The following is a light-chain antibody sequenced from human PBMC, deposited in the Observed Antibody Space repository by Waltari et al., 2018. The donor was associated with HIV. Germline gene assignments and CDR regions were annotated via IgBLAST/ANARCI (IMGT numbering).Light chain of an antibody. Sequence: SELTQDPAVSVALGQAVSITCQGDSLRTYYASWYLQKPGQAPVLVISPIHNRPSGIPDRFSGSSSGNTASLTITGAQAEDEGDYYCNSRDRAGHHVVFGGGTKLTVL. CDR2: PIH. CDR1: SLRTYY. J-gene: IGLJ3*02. V-gene: IGLV3-19*01. CDR3: NSRDRAGHHVV.